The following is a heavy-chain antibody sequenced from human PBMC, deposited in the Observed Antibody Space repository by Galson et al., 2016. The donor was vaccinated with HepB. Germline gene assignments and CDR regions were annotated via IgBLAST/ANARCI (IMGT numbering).Heavy chain of an antibody. CDR3: VRDFLWGGGADAFDI. Sequence: SLRLSCAASGFTFITTWMHWVRQSPGKGLVWVSRINGDGRITNYADSVRGRFTISRDNAKNTVSLQMNSLRAEDTAIYYCVRDFLWGGGADAFDIWGQGTRVTVSS. CDR1: GFTFITTW. V-gene: IGHV3-74*01. J-gene: IGHJ3*02. CDR2: INGDGRIT. D-gene: IGHD3-16*01.